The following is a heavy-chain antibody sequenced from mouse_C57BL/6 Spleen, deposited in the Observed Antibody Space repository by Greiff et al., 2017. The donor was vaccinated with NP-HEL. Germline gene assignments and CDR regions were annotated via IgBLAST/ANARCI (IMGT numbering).Heavy chain of an antibody. Sequence: QVHVKQSGAELVRPGTSVKMSCKASGYTFTNYWIGWAKQRPGHGLEWIGDIYPGGGYTNYNEKFKGKATLTADKSSSTAYMQFSSLTSEDSAIYYCARIYYSNPYYFDYWGQGTTLTVSS. J-gene: IGHJ2*01. CDR1: GYTFTNYW. CDR2: IYPGGGYT. CDR3: ARIYYSNPYYFDY. V-gene: IGHV1-63*01. D-gene: IGHD2-5*01.